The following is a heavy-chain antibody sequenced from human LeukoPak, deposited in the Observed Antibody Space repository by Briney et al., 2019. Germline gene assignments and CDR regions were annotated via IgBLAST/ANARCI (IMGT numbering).Heavy chain of an antibody. CDR2: IIPIFGTA. Sequence: SEKLSFKASGATFSSYAISWVRHAPGQGLEWMGGIIPIFGTANYAQKFQGRVTITADESTSTAYMELSSLRSEDTAVYYCASPTPIRAAAANYYFDYWGQGTLVTVSS. CDR3: ASPTPIRAAAANYYFDY. CDR1: GATFSSYA. D-gene: IGHD6-13*01. V-gene: IGHV1-69*13. J-gene: IGHJ4*02.